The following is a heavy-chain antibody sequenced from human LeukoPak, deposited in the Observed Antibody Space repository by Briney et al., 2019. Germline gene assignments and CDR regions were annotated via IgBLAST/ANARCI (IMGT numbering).Heavy chain of an antibody. D-gene: IGHD6-6*01. CDR1: GGSFSGYY. CDR2: INHSGST. CDR3: ARGLRSIAARIRFDY. Sequence: PSETLSLTCAVYGGSFSGYYWSWIRQPPGKGLEWIGEINHSGSTNYNPSLKSRVTISVDTSKNQFSLKLSSVTAADTAVYYCARGLRSIAARIRFDYWGQGTLVTVSS. J-gene: IGHJ4*02. V-gene: IGHV4-34*01.